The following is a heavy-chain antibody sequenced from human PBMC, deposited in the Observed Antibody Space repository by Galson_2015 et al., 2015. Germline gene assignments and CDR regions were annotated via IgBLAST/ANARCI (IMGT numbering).Heavy chain of an antibody. V-gene: IGHV3-30-3*01. CDR1: GRTFKSDA. CDR3: ARDPRIDSRWYLDY. D-gene: IGHD4-23*01. J-gene: IGHJ4*02. CDR2: ISSAGTRK. Sequence: SLRLSCAASGRTFKSDAMHWVRQAPGKGLEWVAVISSAGTRKHYADSVQGRFTISRDNSKNTLYLQMSSLGPEDTAVYYCARDPRIDSRWYLDYWGQGTLVTVSS.